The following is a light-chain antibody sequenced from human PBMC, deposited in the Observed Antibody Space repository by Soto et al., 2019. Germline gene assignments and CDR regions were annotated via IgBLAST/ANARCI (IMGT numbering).Light chain of an antibody. CDR1: SSDVGCYNL. CDR3: FSYAGSSTYV. J-gene: IGLJ1*01. Sequence: QSALTQPASVSGSPRQSITISCAGTSSDVGCYNLVSWYQNHPGKAPKLMIYEGSKRPSGVSNRFSGSKSGNTASLTISGLQAADEADYFCFSYAGSSTYVFGTGTKVTVL. V-gene: IGLV2-23*01. CDR2: EGS.